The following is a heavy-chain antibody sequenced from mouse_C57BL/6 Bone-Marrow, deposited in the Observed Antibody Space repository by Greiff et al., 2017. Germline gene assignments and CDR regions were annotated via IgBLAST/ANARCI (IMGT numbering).Heavy chain of an antibody. Sequence: EVQLQESGPELVKPGASVKISCKASGYSFTDYNMNWVKQSNGKSLEWIGVINPNDGTTSYTQKFKGKATLTVDQSSSTAYMQLNSLTSEESAVYYCARGYDYDYAIDYWGQGTSVTVSA. D-gene: IGHD2-4*01. J-gene: IGHJ4*01. CDR2: INPNDGTT. CDR1: GYSFTDYN. CDR3: ARGYDYDYAIDY. V-gene: IGHV1-39*01.